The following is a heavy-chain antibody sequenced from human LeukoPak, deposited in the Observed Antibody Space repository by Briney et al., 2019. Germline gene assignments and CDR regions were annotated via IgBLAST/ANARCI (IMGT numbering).Heavy chain of an antibody. CDR2: IIPILGIA. Sequence: SVKVSCKASGGTFSSYAISWVRQAPGQGLEWMGRIIPILGIANYAQKLQGRVTITADKSTSTAYMELSSLRSEDTAVYYCARESGSHDIAVAGTVYYGMDVWGQGTTVAVSS. CDR3: ARESGSHDIAVAGTVYYGMDV. CDR1: GGTFSSYA. D-gene: IGHD6-19*01. J-gene: IGHJ6*02. V-gene: IGHV1-69*04.